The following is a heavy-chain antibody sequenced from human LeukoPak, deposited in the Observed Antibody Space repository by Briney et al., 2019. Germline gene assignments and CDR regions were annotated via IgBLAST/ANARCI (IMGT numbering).Heavy chain of an antibody. CDR2: IRQDGSEK. Sequence: GGSLRLSCAASGFTFSSYWMSWVRQAPGKGLEWVANIRQDGSEKYYVDSVKGRFTISRDNAKNSLYLQMNSLRAEDTAVYYCARDREDIVVVPAAKLGYYYYMDVWGKGTTVTVSS. J-gene: IGHJ6*03. CDR3: ARDREDIVVVPAAKLGYYYYMDV. V-gene: IGHV3-7*01. D-gene: IGHD2-2*01. CDR1: GFTFSSYW.